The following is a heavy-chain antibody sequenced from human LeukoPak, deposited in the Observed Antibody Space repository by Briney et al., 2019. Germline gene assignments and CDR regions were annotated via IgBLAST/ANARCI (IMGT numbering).Heavy chain of an antibody. V-gene: IGHV4-34*01. CDR3: ARGYQRSSDAFDI. D-gene: IGHD2-2*01. CDR2: INHSGST. Sequence: PSETQSLTCAVYGGSFSGYYWSWIRQPPGKGLEWIGEINHSGSTNYNPSLKSRVTISVDTSKNQFSLKLSSVTAADTAVYYCARGYQRSSDAFDIWGQGTMVTVSS. J-gene: IGHJ3*02. CDR1: GGSFSGYY.